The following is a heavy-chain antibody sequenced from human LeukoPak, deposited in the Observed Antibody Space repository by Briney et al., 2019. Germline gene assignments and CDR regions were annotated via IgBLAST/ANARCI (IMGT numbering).Heavy chain of an antibody. Sequence: GGSLRLSCAASGFPFSTYWMHWVRQPPGKGLMWVSRISPDGSSRSYADSVKGRLIISRDNAKNTLSLQMNSLTAADTAVYYCARDGGLLPDNWGKGTLVTVSS. D-gene: IGHD2-21*02. J-gene: IGHJ4*02. V-gene: IGHV3-74*01. CDR1: GFPFSTYW. CDR3: ARDGGLLPDN. CDR2: ISPDGSSR.